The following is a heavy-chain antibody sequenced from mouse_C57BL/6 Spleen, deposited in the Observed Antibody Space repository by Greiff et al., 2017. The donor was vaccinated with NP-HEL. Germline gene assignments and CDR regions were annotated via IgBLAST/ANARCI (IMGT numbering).Heavy chain of an antibody. J-gene: IGHJ2*01. Sequence: QVQLQQSGAELVRPGTSVKMSCKASGYTFTNYWIGWAKQRPGHGLEWIGDIYPGGGYTNFNEKFKGKATLTADKSSSTAYMQFSSLTSEDSAIYYCARKEAGAYDYWGQGTTLTVSS. CDR2: IYPGGGYT. CDR3: ARKEAGAYDY. CDR1: GYTFTNYW. V-gene: IGHV1-63*01. D-gene: IGHD3-2*02.